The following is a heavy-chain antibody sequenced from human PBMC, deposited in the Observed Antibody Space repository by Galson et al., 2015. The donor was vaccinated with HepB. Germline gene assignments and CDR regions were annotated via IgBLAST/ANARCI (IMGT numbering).Heavy chain of an antibody. J-gene: IGHJ4*02. CDR3: ARVPSDDYDILTGYYVSDY. Sequence: SLRLSCAASGFTFSSYWMSWVRQAPGKGLEWVANIKQDGSEKYYVDSVKGRFTISRDNAKNSLYLQMNSLRAEDTAVYYCARVPSDDYDILTGYYVSDYWGQGTLVTVSS. V-gene: IGHV3-7*01. CDR1: GFTFSSYW. D-gene: IGHD3-9*01. CDR2: IKQDGSEK.